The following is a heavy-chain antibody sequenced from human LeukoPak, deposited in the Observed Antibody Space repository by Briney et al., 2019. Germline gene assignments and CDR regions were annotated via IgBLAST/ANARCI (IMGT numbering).Heavy chain of an antibody. Sequence: PSETLSLTCTVSGGSISSFYWSWIRQPPGKGLEWIGYIYYSGSTNYSPSLKSRVTISVNTSKNQFSLKLSSVTAADTAVYYCARHDGGYDSQFGYWGQGTLVTVSS. D-gene: IGHD5-12*01. CDR3: ARHDGGYDSQFGY. J-gene: IGHJ4*02. V-gene: IGHV4-59*08. CDR1: GGSISSFY. CDR2: IYYSGST.